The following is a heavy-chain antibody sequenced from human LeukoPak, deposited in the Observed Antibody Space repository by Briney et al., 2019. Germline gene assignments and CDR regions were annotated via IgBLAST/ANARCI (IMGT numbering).Heavy chain of an antibody. V-gene: IGHV1-58*01. CDR2: IVVGSGNT. CDR3: AADVIYESD. J-gene: IGHJ4*02. D-gene: IGHD2/OR15-2a*01. Sequence: GASVKVSCKTSGFTFSNSALQWVRQARGQRLEWIGWIVVGSGNTNYAQKFQERVTITRDMSTSTAHMELSSLRSDDTAVYYCAADVIYESDWGQGTLVTVSS. CDR1: GFTFSNSA.